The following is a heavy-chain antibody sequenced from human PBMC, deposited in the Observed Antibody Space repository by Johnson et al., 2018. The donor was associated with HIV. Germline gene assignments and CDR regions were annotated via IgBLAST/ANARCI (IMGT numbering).Heavy chain of an antibody. CDR3: AKEDPWRRAFDI. V-gene: IGHV3-66*02. D-gene: IGHD1-1*01. CDR2: VYRGGST. Sequence: VQLVESGGGLVQPGGSLRLSCAASGFTFSSYAMSWVRQAPGKGLEWVSVVYRGGSTYYADSVKGRFTVSRDNSKNTLYLQMNGLRPEDTAVYYCAKEDPWRRAFDIWGQGTVVTVSS. CDR1: GFTFSSYA. J-gene: IGHJ3*02.